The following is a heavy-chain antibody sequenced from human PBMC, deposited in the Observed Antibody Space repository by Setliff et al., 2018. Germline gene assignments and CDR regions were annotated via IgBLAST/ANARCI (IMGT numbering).Heavy chain of an antibody. CDR1: GYTFTSHY. J-gene: IGHJ3*02. CDR2: INPSSGRT. V-gene: IGHV1-46*01. D-gene: IGHD3-22*01. Sequence: ASVKVSCKASGYTFTSHYMHWVRQAPGLGLEWMGTINPSSGRTSYAQKFQGRVTITRDTSTGTVYMDMSSLRSEDTAVYYCARDVFPYHYEGAFDIWGQGTMVTVSS. CDR3: ARDVFPYHYEGAFDI.